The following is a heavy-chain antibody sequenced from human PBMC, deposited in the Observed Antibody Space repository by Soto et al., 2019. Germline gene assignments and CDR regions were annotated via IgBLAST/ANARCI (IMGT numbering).Heavy chain of an antibody. J-gene: IGHJ6*02. CDR1: GGTFSSYA. CDR2: IIPIFGTA. Sequence: SVKVSCKASGGTFSSYAISWVRQAPGQGLEWMGGIIPIFGTANYAQKFQGRVTITADESTSTAYMELSSLRSEDTAVYYCARDYYDSSGYSYYYYGMDVWGQGTTVTVSS. V-gene: IGHV1-69*13. D-gene: IGHD3-22*01. CDR3: ARDYYDSSGYSYYYYGMDV.